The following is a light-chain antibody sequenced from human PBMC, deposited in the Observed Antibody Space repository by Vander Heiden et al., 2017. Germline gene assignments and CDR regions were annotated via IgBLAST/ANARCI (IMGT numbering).Light chain of an antibody. CDR3: SSYTSSSTLV. Sequence: QSALTQAASVSGSPGQSITISCTASSSDVGGYNSVSWYQQHPGKAPKLMIYDVSYRPSGVSNRFSGSKSGNTASLTISGLQPEDEADYYCSSYTSSSTLVFGGGTKLTVL. CDR2: DVS. J-gene: IGLJ3*02. V-gene: IGLV2-14*01. CDR1: SSDVGGYNS.